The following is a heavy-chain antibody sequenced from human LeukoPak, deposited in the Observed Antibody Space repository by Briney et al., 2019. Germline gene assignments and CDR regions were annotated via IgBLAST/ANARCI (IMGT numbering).Heavy chain of an antibody. Sequence: GGSLRLSCVASGFTFSSYEMNWVRQAPGKGLEWVSYISSSGFTMYYADSVEGRFTISRDNSKNTLYLQMNSLRPEDTAVYYCAKGGGTGYSSSWYSNWGQGTLVTVSS. CDR2: ISSSGFTM. CDR1: GFTFSSYE. CDR3: AKGGGTGYSSSWYSN. V-gene: IGHV3-48*03. D-gene: IGHD6-13*01. J-gene: IGHJ4*02.